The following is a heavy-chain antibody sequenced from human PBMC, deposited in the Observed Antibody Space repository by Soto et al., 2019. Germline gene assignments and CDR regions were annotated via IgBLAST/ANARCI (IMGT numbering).Heavy chain of an antibody. D-gene: IGHD6-6*01. CDR1: GGTFSSYA. CDR2: IIPIFGTA. J-gene: IGHJ4*02. Sequence: GASVKVSCKASGGTFSSYAISWVRQAPGQGLEWMGGIIPIFGTANYAQKFQGRVTITADESTSTVYMELSSLRSEDTAVYYCARDLEYSSSSQEWGQGTLVTVSS. V-gene: IGHV1-69*13. CDR3: ARDLEYSSSSQE.